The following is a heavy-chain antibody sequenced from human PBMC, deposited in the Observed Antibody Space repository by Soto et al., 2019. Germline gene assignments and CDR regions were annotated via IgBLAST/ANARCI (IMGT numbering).Heavy chain of an antibody. D-gene: IGHD2-15*01. V-gene: IGHV3-30*18. J-gene: IGHJ4*02. Sequence: QVQLVESGGGVVQPGRSLRLSCAASGFTFSSYGMHWVRQAPGKGLEWVAVISYDGSNKYYADSVKGRFTISRDNSKNTLYLQMNSLRAEDTAVYYCAKIGYCGGGSCYHAEYVDYWGQGTLVTVSS. CDR2: ISYDGSNK. CDR1: GFTFSSYG. CDR3: AKIGYCGGGSCYHAEYVDY.